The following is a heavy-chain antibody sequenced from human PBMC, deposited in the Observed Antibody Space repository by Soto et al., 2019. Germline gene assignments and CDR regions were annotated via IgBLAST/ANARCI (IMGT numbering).Heavy chain of an antibody. CDR3: TRDSSYYDFWSGYYG. CDR2: IRSKAYGGTT. D-gene: IGHD3-3*01. V-gene: IGHV3-49*03. J-gene: IGHJ4*02. Sequence: GGSLRLSCTASGFRFGDYAMSWFRQAPGKGLEWVGFIRSKAYGGTTEYAASVKGRFTISRDDSKSIAYLQMNSLKTEDTAVYYCTRDSSYYDFWSGYYGWGQGTLVTVSS. CDR1: GFRFGDYA.